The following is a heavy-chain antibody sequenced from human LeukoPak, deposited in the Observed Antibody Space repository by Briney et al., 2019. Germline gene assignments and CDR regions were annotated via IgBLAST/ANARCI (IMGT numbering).Heavy chain of an antibody. CDR2: IYSGGST. D-gene: IGHD1-26*01. CDR1: GFTVSSNY. CDR3: ARVTRLLYFDY. J-gene: IGHJ4*02. Sequence: QSGGSLRLSCAASGFTVSSNYMSWVRQAPGKGLEWVSVIYSGGSTYYADSVKGRFTISRDNSKNTLNLQMNSLRAEDTAVYYCARVTRLLYFDYWGQGTLVTVSS. V-gene: IGHV3-53*01.